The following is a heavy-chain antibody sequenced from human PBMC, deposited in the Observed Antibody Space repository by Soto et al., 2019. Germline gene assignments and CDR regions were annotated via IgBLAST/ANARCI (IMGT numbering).Heavy chain of an antibody. D-gene: IGHD5-12*01. CDR1: GFTFSDYY. CDR3: AMAIRGYGAYGGY. CDR2: ITQSGHAT. Sequence: PGGALRLSCAASGFTFSDYYMSWIRQTPGKCLEWVSYITQSGHATQYAYSVRGRFTISRDNNMNSLYVQMNSLSVEDTGVYYCAMAIRGYGAYGGYLGQGSLVTVSS. J-gene: IGHJ4*02. V-gene: IGHV3-11*04.